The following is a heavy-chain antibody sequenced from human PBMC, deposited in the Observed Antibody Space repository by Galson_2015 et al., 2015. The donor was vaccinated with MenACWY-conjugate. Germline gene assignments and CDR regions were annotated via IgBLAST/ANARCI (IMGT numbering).Heavy chain of an antibody. J-gene: IGHJ4*02. D-gene: IGHD3-10*01. CDR3: AKGYSYDSGSSPFDS. CDR2: INPNSGDT. Sequence: SVKVSCKASGYSFPGYYISWVRQAPGQGPEWMGWINPNSGDTNYAQKFQGWVTMTRDTSISTAYMELIRLTSDDTAVYYCAKGYSYDSGSSPFDSWGQGTLDTVSS. V-gene: IGHV1-2*04. CDR1: GYSFPGYY.